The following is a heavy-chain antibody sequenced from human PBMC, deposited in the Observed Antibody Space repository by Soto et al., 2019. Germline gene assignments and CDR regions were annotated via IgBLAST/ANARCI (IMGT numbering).Heavy chain of an antibody. J-gene: IGHJ4*02. V-gene: IGHV4-31*02. CDR3: ARAYDFWRNSPLFDY. CDR2: IYYSGST. D-gene: IGHD3-3*01. Sequence: LCGGSIRSGGYYWSWIRQHPGKGLEWIGYIYYSGSTYYNPSLKSRVTISVDTSKNQFSLKLSSVTAADTAVYYCARAYDFWRNSPLFDYWGQGTLVTVSS. CDR1: GGSIRSGGYY.